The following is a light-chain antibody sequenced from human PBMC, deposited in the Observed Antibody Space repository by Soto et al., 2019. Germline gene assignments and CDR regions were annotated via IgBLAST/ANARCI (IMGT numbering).Light chain of an antibody. J-gene: IGKJ4*01. CDR1: QSVSSN. Sequence: IVMTQSPATLSVSPGARAPLSFRASQSVSSNLAWYQQKAGQAPRLLMYGASTRATGIPARFSGSGSGTEFALTISSLQSEDFAVYYCQQYNNWPLTFGGGTKVDIK. CDR3: QQYNNWPLT. CDR2: GAS. V-gene: IGKV3-15*01.